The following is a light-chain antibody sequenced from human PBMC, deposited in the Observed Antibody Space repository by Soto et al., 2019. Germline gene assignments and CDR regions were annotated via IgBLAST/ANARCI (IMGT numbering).Light chain of an antibody. CDR3: SSYAGSNVV. V-gene: IGLV2-8*01. Sequence: QSVLTQPPSASGSPGQSVTISCTGASSDVGGYKDVSWYQQHPGNAPKLMIYEVSKRPSGVPDRFSGSKSGNTAALTVSGLQSEDEADYYCSSYAGSNVVFGGGTKLTVL. CDR2: EVS. J-gene: IGLJ2*01. CDR1: SSDVGGYKD.